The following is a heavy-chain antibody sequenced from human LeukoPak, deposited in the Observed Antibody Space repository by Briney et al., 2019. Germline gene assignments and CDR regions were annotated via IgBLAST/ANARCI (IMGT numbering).Heavy chain of an antibody. CDR3: AKDYRLGDGYNYVDDAFDI. D-gene: IGHD5-24*01. CDR1: GFTFSSYA. V-gene: IGHV3-30-3*01. CDR2: ISYDGSNK. Sequence: QPGGSLRLSCAASGFTFSSYAMHWVRQAPGKGLEWVAVISYDGSNKYYADSVKGRFTISRDNSKNTLYLQMNSLRAEDTAVYYCAKDYRLGDGYNYVDDAFDIWGQGTMVTVSS. J-gene: IGHJ3*02.